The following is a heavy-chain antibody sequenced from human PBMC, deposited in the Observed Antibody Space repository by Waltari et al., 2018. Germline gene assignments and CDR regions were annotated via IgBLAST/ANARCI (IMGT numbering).Heavy chain of an antibody. CDR2: ISYDGSNK. CDR3: AKDKGWELLRRAFDI. CDR1: GFTFSSYG. V-gene: IGHV3-30*18. J-gene: IGHJ3*02. Sequence: QVQLVESGGGVVQPGRSLRLSWAASGFTFSSYGMHWVRQAPGKGLEWVAVISYDGSNKYYADSVKGRLTISRDNSKKTVYLQMNSLRAEDTAVYFCAKDKGWELLRRAFDIWGQGTMVTVSS. D-gene: IGHD1-26*01.